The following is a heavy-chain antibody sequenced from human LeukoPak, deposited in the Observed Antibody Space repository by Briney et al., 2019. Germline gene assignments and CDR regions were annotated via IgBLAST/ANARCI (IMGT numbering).Heavy chain of an antibody. V-gene: IGHV3-48*01. D-gene: IGHD3-22*01. Sequence: GGSLRLSCAASGFTFSSYSMNWVRQAPGKGLEWVSYISSSSSTIYYADSVKGRFTISRDNAKNSLYLQMNSLRAEDTAVYYCARDRYYYDSSGYYYPDAFDIWGQGTMVTVSS. J-gene: IGHJ3*02. CDR3: ARDRYYYDSSGYYYPDAFDI. CDR2: ISSSSSTI. CDR1: GFTFSSYS.